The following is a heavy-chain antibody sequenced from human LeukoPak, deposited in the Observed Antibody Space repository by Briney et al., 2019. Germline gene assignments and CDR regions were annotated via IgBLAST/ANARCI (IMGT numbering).Heavy chain of an antibody. V-gene: IGHV4-39*07. J-gene: IGHJ4*02. CDR2: IYYSGST. CDR1: GGSISSSSYY. Sequence: SETLSLTCTVSGGSISSSSYYWGWIRQPPGKGLEWIGSIYYSGSTYYSPSLQSRVTISVDTSKNQFSLRLSSVTAADTAVYYCARENSYYDSSGYYYGSGYFDYWGQGTLVTVSS. CDR3: ARENSYYDSSGYYYGSGYFDY. D-gene: IGHD3-22*01.